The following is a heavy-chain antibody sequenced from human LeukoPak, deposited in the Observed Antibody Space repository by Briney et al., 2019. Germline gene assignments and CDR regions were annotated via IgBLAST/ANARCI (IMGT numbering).Heavy chain of an antibody. CDR3: ARHSGCSSTSCEVTWFDP. CDR1: GYSISSGYY. Sequence: ASETLSLTCAVSGYSISSGYYWGWIRQPPGKGLEWIGSIYHSGSTYYNPSLKSRVTISVDTSKNQFSLKLSSVTAAATAVYYCARHSGCSSTSCEVTWFDPWGQGTLVTVSS. CDR2: IYHSGST. D-gene: IGHD2-2*01. J-gene: IGHJ5*02. V-gene: IGHV4-38-2*01.